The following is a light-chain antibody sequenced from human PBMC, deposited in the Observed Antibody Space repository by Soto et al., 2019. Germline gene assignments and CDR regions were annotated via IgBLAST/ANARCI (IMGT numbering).Light chain of an antibody. CDR1: QSVRTN. Sequence: EVMMTQFPDTVSVTPGETVTLSCGASQSVRTNLAWYQQRPGQAPRLLIYGASIRATGVPDRISGSGSGTDFTLTISRLEPEDFAVYYCQWFGSSRWTFGQGTKVDIK. V-gene: IGKV3-20*01. CDR2: GAS. J-gene: IGKJ1*01. CDR3: QWFGSSRWT.